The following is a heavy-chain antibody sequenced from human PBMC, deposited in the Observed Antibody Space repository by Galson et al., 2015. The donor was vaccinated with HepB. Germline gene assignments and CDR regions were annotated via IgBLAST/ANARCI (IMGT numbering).Heavy chain of an antibody. Sequence: SLSLSCPASGFTFRGFAMSWVRQAPGKGLEWVSGVSGSGVTKYYADSVKGRFTISRDNSENTLYLQMNSLRAEDTAVYYCATQGYCSTTTCSLDYFDYWGQGTLVTVSS. D-gene: IGHD2-2*01. CDR1: GFTFRGFA. CDR2: VSGSGVTK. CDR3: ATQGYCSTTTCSLDYFDY. V-gene: IGHV3-23*01. J-gene: IGHJ4*02.